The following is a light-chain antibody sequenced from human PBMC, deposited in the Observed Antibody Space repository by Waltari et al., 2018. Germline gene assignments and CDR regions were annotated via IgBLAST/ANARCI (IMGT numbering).Light chain of an antibody. CDR1: QSVSRY. Sequence: DIVLTQSPATLSLSPGERAILSCRASQSVSRYLAWYQQKPGQAPRLLIYDASNRATGIPARFSGSGSGTDFTLTISSLEAEDFAVYYCQQRGDWPITFGQGTRLEIK. V-gene: IGKV3-11*01. CDR3: QQRGDWPIT. CDR2: DAS. J-gene: IGKJ5*01.